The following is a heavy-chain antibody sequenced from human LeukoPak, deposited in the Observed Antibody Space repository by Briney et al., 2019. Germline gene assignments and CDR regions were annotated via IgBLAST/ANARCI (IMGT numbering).Heavy chain of an antibody. Sequence: GGSLRLSCAASGFTLSSYGMHWVRQAPGKGLEWVAVISYDGSNKYYADSVKGRFTISRDNSKNTLYLQMNSLRAEDTAVYYCAKKRGRGYSYGYYFDYWGQGTLVTVSS. CDR3: AKKRGRGYSYGYYFDY. CDR2: ISYDGSNK. D-gene: IGHD5-18*01. V-gene: IGHV3-30*18. CDR1: GFTLSSYG. J-gene: IGHJ4*02.